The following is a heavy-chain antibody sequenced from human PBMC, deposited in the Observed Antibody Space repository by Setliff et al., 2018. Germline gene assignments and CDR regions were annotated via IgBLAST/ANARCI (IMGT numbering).Heavy chain of an antibody. J-gene: IGHJ4*02. Sequence: ASVKVSCKASGYTFTGYYIHWVRQAPGQGLEWMGWINSNGGGTSYAQKFQGRVTMTRNTSISTAYMELSSLRSEDTAVYYCARGAPGRYCSGGSCSYFDYWGQGILVTVSS. V-gene: IGHV1-2*02. CDR2: INSNGGGT. CDR3: ARGAPGRYCSGGSCSYFDY. D-gene: IGHD2-15*01. CDR1: GYTFTGYY.